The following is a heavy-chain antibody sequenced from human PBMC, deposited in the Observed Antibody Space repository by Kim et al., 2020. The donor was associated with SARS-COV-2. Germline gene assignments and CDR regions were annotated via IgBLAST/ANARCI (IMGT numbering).Heavy chain of an antibody. Sequence: ASVKVSCKASGYTFTSYAMHWVRQAPGQRLEWMGWINAGNGNTKYSQKFQGRVTITRDTSASTAYMELSSLRSEETAVYYCARDSYYDIFRYYYYYMDVWGKGTPVTVSS. CDR2: INAGNGNT. J-gene: IGHJ6*03. CDR3: ARDSYYDIFRYYYYYMDV. D-gene: IGHD3-9*01. CDR1: GYTFTSYA. V-gene: IGHV1-3*01.